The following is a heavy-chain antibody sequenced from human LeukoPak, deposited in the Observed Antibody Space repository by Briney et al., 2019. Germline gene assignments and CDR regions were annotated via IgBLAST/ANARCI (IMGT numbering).Heavy chain of an antibody. J-gene: IGHJ5*02. V-gene: IGHV4-34*01. Sequence: RASETLSLTCAVSIDSTNGNYWSWVRQSPGKGLEWIGEVHRSGSTNYKPSLKRRVTISVDTSKNQFSLKLSSVTAADTAVYYCARQHIVVVVAATTRGWFDPWGQGTLVTVSS. CDR1: IDSTNGNY. CDR2: VHRSGST. D-gene: IGHD2-15*01. CDR3: ARQHIVVVVAATTRGWFDP.